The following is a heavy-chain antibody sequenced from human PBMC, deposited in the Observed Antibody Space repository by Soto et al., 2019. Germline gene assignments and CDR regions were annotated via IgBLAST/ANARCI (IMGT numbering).Heavy chain of an antibody. D-gene: IGHD6-13*01. J-gene: IGHJ5*02. CDR2: IYHSGST. V-gene: IGHV4-38-2*02. CDR3: ARGQPLAAAGNNWFDP. Sequence: PGKGLEWIGSIYHSGSTYYNPSLKGRVTISVDTSKNQFSLKLSSVTAADTAVYYCARGQPLAAAGNNWFDPWGQGTLVTVS.